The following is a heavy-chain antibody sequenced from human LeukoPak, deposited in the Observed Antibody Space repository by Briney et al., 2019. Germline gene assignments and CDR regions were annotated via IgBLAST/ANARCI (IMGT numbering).Heavy chain of an antibody. Sequence: SETLSLTCTVSGGSISSGGYYWSWIRQPPGKGLEWIGYIYHSGSTYYNPSLKSRVTISVDRSKNQFSLKLSSVTAADTAVYYCAREYSSSSPLNWFDPWGQGTLVTVSS. V-gene: IGHV4-30-2*01. J-gene: IGHJ5*02. CDR3: AREYSSSSPLNWFDP. D-gene: IGHD6-6*01. CDR1: GGSISSGGYY. CDR2: IYHSGST.